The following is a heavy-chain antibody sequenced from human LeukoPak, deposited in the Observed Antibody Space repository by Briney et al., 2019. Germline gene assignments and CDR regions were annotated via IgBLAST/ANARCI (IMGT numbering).Heavy chain of an antibody. D-gene: IGHD6-13*01. CDR2: ISAYNGNT. V-gene: IGHV1-18*01. CDR1: GYTFTSYG. CDR3: ARDRRAAAVSIYYYYGMDA. J-gene: IGHJ6*02. Sequence: ASVKVSCKASGYTFTSYGISWVRQAPGQGLEWMGWISAYNGNTNYAQKLQGRVTMTTDTSTSTAYMELRSLRSDDTAVYYCARDRRAAAVSIYYYYGMDAWGQGTTVTVSS.